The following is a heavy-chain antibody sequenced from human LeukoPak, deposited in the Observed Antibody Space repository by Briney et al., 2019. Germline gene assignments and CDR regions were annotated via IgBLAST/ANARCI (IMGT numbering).Heavy chain of an antibody. CDR1: GFTFSSYW. CDR2: IKQDGSEK. CDR3: AREASMTTVTIDY. J-gene: IGHJ4*02. V-gene: IGHV3-7*01. Sequence: GGSLRLSCAASGFTFSSYWMSWVRQAPGKGLEWVANIKQDGSEKYYVDSVKGRFTISRDNAKNSLFLQMNSLRAEDTAVYYCAREASMTTVTIDYWGQGTLVTVSS. D-gene: IGHD4-17*01.